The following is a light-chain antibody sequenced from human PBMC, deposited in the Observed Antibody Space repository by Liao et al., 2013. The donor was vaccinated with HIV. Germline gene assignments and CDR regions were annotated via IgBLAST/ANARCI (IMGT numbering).Light chain of an antibody. Sequence: SYVLTQPPSVSVAPGKTARITCGGNNIGSRSVHWYQQKPGQAPVLVIYYDDDRPSGIPERFSGSNSANTATLTISGVEAGDEADYYCQVWDSPSDHYVFGTGTKVTVL. V-gene: IGLV3-21*04. CDR2: YDD. J-gene: IGLJ1*01. CDR3: QVWDSPSDHYV. CDR1: NIGSRS.